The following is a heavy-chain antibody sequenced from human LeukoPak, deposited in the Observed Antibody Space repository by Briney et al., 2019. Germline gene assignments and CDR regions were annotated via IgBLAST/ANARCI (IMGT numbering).Heavy chain of an antibody. CDR2: INPNGGGS. J-gene: IGHJ4*02. CDR1: GYTFTDYY. V-gene: IGHV1-2*02. Sequence: ASVKVSCKASGYTFTDYYIHWVRQAPGQGLEWMGWINPNGGGSSYAQNFQGRVTMTRDTSITTAYMELNSLRSDDTAVYYCARDPPGDSGLEYWGQGTLVTVSS. CDR3: ARDPPGDSGLEY. D-gene: IGHD6-19*01.